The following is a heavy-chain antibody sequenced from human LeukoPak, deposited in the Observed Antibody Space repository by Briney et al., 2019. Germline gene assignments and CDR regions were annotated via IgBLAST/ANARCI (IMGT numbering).Heavy chain of an antibody. J-gene: IGHJ4*02. V-gene: IGHV3-7*01. CDR3: LTSTRSHRFDY. CDR2: IKQDGSDK. D-gene: IGHD2-15*01. Sequence: AGGSLRLSCAASGFTFSSYGMHWVRQAPGKGLEWVAIIKQDGSDKYYVDSVKGRFIISRDNAKNSLYLQMNSLRAEDTAVYYCLTSTRSHRFDYWGQGTLVTVSS. CDR1: GFTFSSYG.